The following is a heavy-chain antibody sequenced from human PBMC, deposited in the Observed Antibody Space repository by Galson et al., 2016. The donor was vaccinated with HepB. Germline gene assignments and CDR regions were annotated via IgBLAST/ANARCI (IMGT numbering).Heavy chain of an antibody. CDR2: ISAYNGKT. CDR3: ARDQWLAPFDY. J-gene: IGHJ4*02. CDR1: GYAFSGYY. D-gene: IGHD6-19*01. Sequence: SVKVSCKASGYAFSGYYIGWVRQAPGQGLEWVGWISAYNGKTNYAQNLKSRVTMSLDTSTSQFSLKLTSVTAADTAVYFRARDQWLAPFDYWGQGTLVTVSS. V-gene: IGHV1-18*04.